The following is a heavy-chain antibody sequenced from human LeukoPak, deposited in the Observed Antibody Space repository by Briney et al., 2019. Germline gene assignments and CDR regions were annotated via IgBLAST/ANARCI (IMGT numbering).Heavy chain of an antibody. V-gene: IGHV4-38-2*02. Sequence: PSETLSLTCTVSGYSISSGYYWGWIRQPPGKGLEWIGSIYHSGSTYYNPSLKSRVTISVDTSKNQFSLKLSSVTAADTAVYYCARHIPDCSSTSCYVDYFDYWGQGTLVTVSS. D-gene: IGHD2-2*01. CDR2: IYHSGST. CDR3: ARHIPDCSSTSCYVDYFDY. CDR1: GYSISSGYY. J-gene: IGHJ4*02.